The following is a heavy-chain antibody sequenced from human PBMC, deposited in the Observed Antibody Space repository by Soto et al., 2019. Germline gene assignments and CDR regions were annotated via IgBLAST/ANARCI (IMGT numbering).Heavy chain of an antibody. D-gene: IGHD1-26*01. J-gene: IGHJ4*02. CDR3: ARREIQGPIDY. CDR2: IYYSGTT. CDR1: GYSISSSNW. Sequence: QVQLQESGPGLVKPSDTLSLTCAVSGYSISSSNWWGWIRQPPGKGLEWIGYIYYSGTTYYNPSLQSRVTMSVATSKTQFSLKLTSVTAGDTAVYYCARREIQGPIDYWGQGTLVTVSS. V-gene: IGHV4-28*01.